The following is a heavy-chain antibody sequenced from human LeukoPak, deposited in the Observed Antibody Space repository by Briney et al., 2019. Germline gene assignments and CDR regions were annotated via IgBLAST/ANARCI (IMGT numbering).Heavy chain of an antibody. CDR1: GFTFSSYA. J-gene: IGHJ4*02. Sequence: PGGSLRLSCAASGFTFSSYAMSWVRQAPGKGLEWVSAISGSGASTYYADSVKGRFTISRDNSKNTLYLQMNSLRAEDTAVYYCAKAGGIVVVTASDYWGQGTLVTVSS. CDR2: ISGSGAST. D-gene: IGHD2-21*02. V-gene: IGHV3-23*01. CDR3: AKAGGIVVVTASDY.